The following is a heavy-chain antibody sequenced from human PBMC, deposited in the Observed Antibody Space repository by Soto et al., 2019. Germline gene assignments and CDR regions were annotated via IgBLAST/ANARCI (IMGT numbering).Heavy chain of an antibody. CDR3: ARLVGATYYYGMDV. V-gene: IGHV1-8*01. CDR1: GYTFTSYD. CDR2: MNPNSGNT. J-gene: IGHJ6*02. D-gene: IGHD1-26*01. Sequence: ASVKVSCKASGYTFTSYDINWVRQATGQGLEWMGWMNPNSGNTGYAQKFQGRVTMTRNTSISTAYMELSSLRSEDTAVYYCARLVGATYYYGMDVWGQGTTVTVSS.